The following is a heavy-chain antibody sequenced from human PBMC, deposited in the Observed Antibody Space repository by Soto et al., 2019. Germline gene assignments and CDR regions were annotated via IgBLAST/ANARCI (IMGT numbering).Heavy chain of an antibody. CDR1: GFDFTNSW. J-gene: IGHJ4*02. V-gene: IGHV3-74*01. D-gene: IGHD5-18*01. Sequence: EVQLVESGGGLVQPGGSLRLSCAASGFDFTNSWMHWVRQAPGKGLVWVSHVNSDGSITTYADSVEGRFTISRDNAKNTVYLQMKSLRVEDTGVYYCTRDQRYSSDVWGQGNLVTVSS. CDR3: TRDQRYSSDV. CDR2: VNSDGSIT.